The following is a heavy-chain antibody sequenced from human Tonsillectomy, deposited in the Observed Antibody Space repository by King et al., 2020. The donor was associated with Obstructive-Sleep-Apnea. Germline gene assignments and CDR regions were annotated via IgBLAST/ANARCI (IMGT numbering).Heavy chain of an antibody. Sequence: VQLVESGGGLVQPGGSLRLSCAASGFTFTNYAMGWVRQVPGKGLQWVSGISGSGGYTFYADSVKGRFTISRDTSKNTLYLQMDSLRADDTAVYYCAKADYGGSSQDVPWFDPWGKGTLVTVSS. CDR2: ISGSGGYT. CDR3: AKADYGGSSQDVPWFDP. CDR1: GFTFTNYA. D-gene: IGHD4-23*01. V-gene: IGHV3-23*04. J-gene: IGHJ5*02.